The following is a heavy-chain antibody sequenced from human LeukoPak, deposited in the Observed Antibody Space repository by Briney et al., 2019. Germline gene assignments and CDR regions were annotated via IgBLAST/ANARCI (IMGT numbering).Heavy chain of an antibody. J-gene: IGHJ5*02. CDR2: ISYDGSNK. D-gene: IGHD5-12*01. CDR3: ARDGVDIVATSHPINWFDP. CDR1: GFTFSSYA. V-gene: IGHV3-30*04. Sequence: GGSLRLSCAASGFTFSSYAMHWVRQAPGKGLEWVAVISYDGSNKYYADSVKGRFTISRDNSKNMLYLQMNSLRAEDTAVYYCARDGVDIVATSHPINWFDPWGQGTLVTVSS.